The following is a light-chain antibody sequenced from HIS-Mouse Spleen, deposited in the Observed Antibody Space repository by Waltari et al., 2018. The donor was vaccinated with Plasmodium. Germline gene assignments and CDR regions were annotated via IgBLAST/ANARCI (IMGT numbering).Light chain of an antibody. J-gene: IGLJ3*02. Sequence: SYELTQPPSVSVSPGQTARITCSGDALPKTYAYWYQQKSGQAPVLVIYEDSKRHSGIPERFPGSSSGTMATLTTSGAQVEDEADYYCYSTDSSGNHRVFGGGTKLTVL. CDR3: YSTDSSGNHRV. CDR2: EDS. CDR1: ALPKTY. V-gene: IGLV3-10*01.